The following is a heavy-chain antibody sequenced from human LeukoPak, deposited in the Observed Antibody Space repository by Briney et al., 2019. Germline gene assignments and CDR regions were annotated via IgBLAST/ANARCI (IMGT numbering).Heavy chain of an antibody. CDR2: IYYSGST. Sequence: SETLSLTCIVSGGSISSCYWSWIRQPPGKGLEWIGYIYYSGSTNYNPSLKSRVTISVDTSKNQFSLKLSSVTAADTAVYYCARDPYSSSYYRAFDIWGQGTMVTVSS. CDR3: ARDPYSSSYYRAFDI. D-gene: IGHD6-13*01. J-gene: IGHJ3*02. V-gene: IGHV4-59*01. CDR1: GGSISSCY.